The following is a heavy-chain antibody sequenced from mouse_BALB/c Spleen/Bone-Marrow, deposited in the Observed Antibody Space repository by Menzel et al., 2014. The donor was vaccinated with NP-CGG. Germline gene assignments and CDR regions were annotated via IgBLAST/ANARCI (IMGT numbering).Heavy chain of an antibody. CDR3: ARWEYYAMDY. CDR2: IDPANGNT. D-gene: IGHD4-1*01. V-gene: IGHV14-3*02. CDR1: GFNIKDTY. J-gene: IGHJ4*01. Sequence: EVNVVESGAELVKPGASVKLSCTASGFNIKDTYMHWVKQRPEQGLEWIGRIDPANGNTKYDPKFQGKATITADTSSNTAYLQLSSLTSEDTAVCYCARWEYYAMDYWGQGTSVTVSS.